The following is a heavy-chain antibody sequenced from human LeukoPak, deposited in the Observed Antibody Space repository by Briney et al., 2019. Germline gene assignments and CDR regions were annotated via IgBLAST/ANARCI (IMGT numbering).Heavy chain of an antibody. V-gene: IGHV4-39*02. D-gene: IGHD3-3*01. CDR2: IYYSGTT. Sequence: PSETLSPTCTVSGGSISSSSYYWGWIRQPPGRGLEWVGGIYYSGTTYYNPSLKSRVTISLGTSKKHFSLKLSSVTAADTAVYYCARLSADFWSGYYTVSVIEYWGQGTLVTVSS. CDR3: ARLSADFWSGYYTVSVIEY. J-gene: IGHJ4*02. CDR1: GGSISSSSYY.